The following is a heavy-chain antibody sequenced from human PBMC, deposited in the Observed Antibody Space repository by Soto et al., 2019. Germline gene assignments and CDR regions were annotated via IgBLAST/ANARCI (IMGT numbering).Heavy chain of an antibody. J-gene: IGHJ4*02. D-gene: IGHD2-15*01. CDR1: GFTFSSYG. V-gene: IGHV3-33*01. Sequence: PGGSLRLSCAASGFTFSSYGMHWVRQAPGKGLEWVAVIWYDGSNKYYADSVKGRFTISRDNSKNTLYLQMNSLRAEDTAVYYYARDVYCGGGSCYSDQISDCWGQGTLVSVS. CDR3: ARDVYCGGGSCYSDQISDC. CDR2: IWYDGSNK.